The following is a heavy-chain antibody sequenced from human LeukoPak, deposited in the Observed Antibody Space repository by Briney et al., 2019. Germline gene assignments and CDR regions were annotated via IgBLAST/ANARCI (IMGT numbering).Heavy chain of an antibody. V-gene: IGHV3-21*01. CDR2: ISSSSSNI. CDR3: ATPRGYDSRDFDY. CDR1: GFTFSSYS. Sequence: SGGSLRLSCAASGFTFSSYSMNWVRQAPGKGLERVSCISSSSSNIYYADSVKGRFTISRDNTKNSLYLQMNSLRAEDTAVYYCATPRGYDSRDFDYWGQGTLVTVSS. D-gene: IGHD5-12*01. J-gene: IGHJ4*02.